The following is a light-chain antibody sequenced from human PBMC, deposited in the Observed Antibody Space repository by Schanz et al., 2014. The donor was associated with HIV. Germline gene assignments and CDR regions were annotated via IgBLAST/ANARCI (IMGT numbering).Light chain of an antibody. V-gene: IGKV1-17*01. CDR3: QQTDSFPLT. Sequence: DIQMTQSPSSLSASVGDRVTITCRASQGIGNDLGWYQQWPGKAPKRLIYAASTLQSGVPSRFVGGGSGTEFTLTISSLQPEDLGTYYCQQTDSFPLTFGQGTRVEIK. CDR2: AAS. CDR1: QGIGND. J-gene: IGKJ1*01.